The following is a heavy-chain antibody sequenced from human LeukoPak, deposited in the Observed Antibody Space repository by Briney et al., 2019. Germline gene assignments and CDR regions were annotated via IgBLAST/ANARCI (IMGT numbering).Heavy chain of an antibody. Sequence: SVKVSCKASGGTFSSYAISWVRQAPGQGLEWMGGIIPIFGTANCAQKFQGRVTITADESTSTAYVELSSLRSEDTAVYYCAREGHAYCSGGSCYFNWFDPWGQGTLVTVSS. CDR1: GGTFSSYA. CDR3: AREGHAYCSGGSCYFNWFDP. J-gene: IGHJ5*02. D-gene: IGHD2-15*01. V-gene: IGHV1-69*01. CDR2: IIPIFGTA.